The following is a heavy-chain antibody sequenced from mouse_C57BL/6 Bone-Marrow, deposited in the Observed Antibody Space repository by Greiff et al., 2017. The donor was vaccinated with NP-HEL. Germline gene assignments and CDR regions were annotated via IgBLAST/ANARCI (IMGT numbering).Heavy chain of an antibody. V-gene: IGHV1-39*01. CDR3: ASETTGYYFDY. Sequence: VHVKQSGPELVKPGASVKISCKASGYSFTDYNMNWVKQSNGQSLEWIGVINPNYGTTSYNQKFKGKATLTVDQSSSTAYMQLNSLTSEDSAVYYCASETTGYYFDYWGQGTTLTVSS. J-gene: IGHJ2*01. D-gene: IGHD1-1*01. CDR2: INPNYGTT. CDR1: GYSFTDYN.